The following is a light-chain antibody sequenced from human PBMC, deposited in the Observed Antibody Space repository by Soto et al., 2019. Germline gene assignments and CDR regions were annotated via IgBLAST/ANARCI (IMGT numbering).Light chain of an antibody. J-gene: IGKJ1*01. CDR2: GAS. CDR3: QQYDRYPWT. Sequence: EIVLTQSPGTLSLSPGERATLSCRASQSVRSSYLAWYQQKPGQAPRLLIYGASSRATGIPDRFSGSGSGTEFTLTISSLQPDDFATYYCQQYDRYPWTFGQGTKVEI. CDR1: QSVRSSY. V-gene: IGKV3-20*01.